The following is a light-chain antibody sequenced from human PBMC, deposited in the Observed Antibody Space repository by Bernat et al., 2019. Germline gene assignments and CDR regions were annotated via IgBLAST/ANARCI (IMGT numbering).Light chain of an antibody. V-gene: IGKV3-20*01. CDR2: GAS. Sequence: ELVLTQSPGTLSLSPGERATLSCRASQSIRDNSLGWYQQKPGQAPRLLIYGASRRATGIPDRFSGSGSGTDFTLTNSRLEREDFAVYYCQQYDNSPRYTFGQWTKLEIK. CDR3: QQYDNSPRYT. J-gene: IGKJ2*01. CDR1: QSIRDNS.